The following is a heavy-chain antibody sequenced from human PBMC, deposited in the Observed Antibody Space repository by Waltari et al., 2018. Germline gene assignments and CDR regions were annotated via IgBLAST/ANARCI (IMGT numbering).Heavy chain of an antibody. D-gene: IGHD4-17*01. CDR2: TYYRSRWYN. Sequence: QVQLQQSGPGLVKPSQTLSLTCAISGDSVSPNRASWNWIRQSPSRGLEWLGRTYYRSRWYNDYAVSVKSRITISPDTSKNQFSLQLHSVTPDDTAVYYCARGYVDYILWWDHWGQGTLVTVSS. CDR1: GDSVSPNRAS. J-gene: IGHJ4*02. V-gene: IGHV6-1*01. CDR3: ARGYVDYILWWDH.